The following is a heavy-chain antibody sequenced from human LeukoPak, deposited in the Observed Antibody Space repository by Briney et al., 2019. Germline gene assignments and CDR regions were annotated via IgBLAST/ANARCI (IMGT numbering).Heavy chain of an antibody. V-gene: IGHV5-10-1*01. CDR1: GYSFTRYW. D-gene: IGHD6-13*01. Sequence: GESLKISCKGSGYSFTRYWISWVRQMPGKGLEWMGRIDPSDSYTNYRPSLQGHVTISADKSISTAYLQWSSLKASDTAMYYCAKIATTGGYFDYWGQGTLVTVSS. J-gene: IGHJ4*02. CDR3: AKIATTGGYFDY. CDR2: IDPSDSYT.